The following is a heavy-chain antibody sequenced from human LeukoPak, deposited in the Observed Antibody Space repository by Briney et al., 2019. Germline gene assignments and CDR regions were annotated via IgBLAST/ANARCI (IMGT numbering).Heavy chain of an antibody. CDR3: AKDILLYYDSSGYFDY. D-gene: IGHD3-22*01. J-gene: IGHJ4*02. CDR2: ISGDGGST. CDR1: TFSFDNYA. V-gene: IGHV3-43*02. Sequence: GGSLRLSCPAATFSFDNYAMHWVRQAPGKGLEWVSLISGDGGSTYYADSVKGRFTISRDNSKNSLYLQMNSLRTEDTALYYCAKDILLYYDSSGYFDYWGQGTLVTVPS.